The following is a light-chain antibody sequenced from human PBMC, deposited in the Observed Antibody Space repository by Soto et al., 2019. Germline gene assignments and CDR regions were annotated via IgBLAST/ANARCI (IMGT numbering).Light chain of an antibody. J-gene: IGLJ1*01. CDR1: SGDIGSYNR. CDR3: SSYTNINTRACV. Sequence: QSVLTQPASVSGSPGQSMTISCTGTSGDIGSYNRVSWYQQHPGKAPKLIIYEVTDRPSGVSNRFSGPKSGNTASLTISGLQAEDEAEYYCSSYTNINTRACVFGTGTKVTVL. V-gene: IGLV2-14*01. CDR2: EVT.